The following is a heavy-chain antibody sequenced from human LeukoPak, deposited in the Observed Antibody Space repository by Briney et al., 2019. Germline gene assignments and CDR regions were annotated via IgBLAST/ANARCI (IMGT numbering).Heavy chain of an antibody. CDR1: GFNFSTYW. CDR2: IKQDGSEK. J-gene: IGHJ4*02. D-gene: IGHD3-10*01. Sequence: GGSLRLSCAASGFNFSTYWMTWVRQVLGKGLEWVANIKQDGSEKYYVDSVKGRFTFSRDNAKHSVYLQMNSLRSEDTAVYYCARVPGSGSYYNAGAQIDYWGQGTLVTVSS. V-gene: IGHV3-7*03. CDR3: ARVPGSGSYYNAGAQIDY.